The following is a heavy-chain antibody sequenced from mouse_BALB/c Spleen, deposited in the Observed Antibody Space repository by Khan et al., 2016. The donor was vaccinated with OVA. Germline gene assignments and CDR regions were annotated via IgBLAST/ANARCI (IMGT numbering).Heavy chain of an antibody. CDR1: GLSLTNYG. CDR3: AIIYYGNDWFAY. CDR2: IWGDGST. D-gene: IGHD2-1*01. V-gene: IGHV2-3*01. Sequence: QVQLQQPGPGLVAPSQSLSIRCTASGLSLTNYGVSWVRQPPGKGLEWLGVIWGDGSTNYHSVLKSRLTINKDNSKSQVFVKLNSLQPDDTATYFCAIIYYGNDWFAYWGQGTLVTVSA. J-gene: IGHJ3*01.